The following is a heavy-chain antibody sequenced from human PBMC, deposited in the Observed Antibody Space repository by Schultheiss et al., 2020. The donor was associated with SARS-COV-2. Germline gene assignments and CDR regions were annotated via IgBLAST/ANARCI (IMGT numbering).Heavy chain of an antibody. D-gene: IGHD2-15*01. CDR2: ISAYNGNT. CDR1: GYTFTSYD. V-gene: IGHV1-18*01. J-gene: IGHJ6*02. CDR3: ARGPTVGTVADIVVVVADKKDYGMDV. Sequence: GESLKISCKASGYTFTSYDINWVRQATGQGLEWMGWISAYNGNTNYAQKLQGRVTMTTDTSTSTAYMELRSLRSDDTAVYYCARGPTVGTVADIVVVVADKKDYGMDVWGQGTTVTVSS.